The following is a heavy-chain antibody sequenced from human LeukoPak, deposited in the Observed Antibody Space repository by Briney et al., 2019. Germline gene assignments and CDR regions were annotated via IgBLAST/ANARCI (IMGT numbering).Heavy chain of an antibody. D-gene: IGHD3-10*01. CDR3: ARSGSGNAYYYYYYMDV. J-gene: IGHJ6*03. CDR1: GFTFSSYS. CDR2: ISSSSSTI. Sequence: GGSLRLSCAASGFTFSSYSMNWVRQAPGEGLEWVSYISSSSSTIYYADSVKGRFTISRDNAKNSLYLQMNSLRAEDTAVYYCARSGSGNAYYYYYYMDVWGRGTTVTVSS. V-gene: IGHV3-48*01.